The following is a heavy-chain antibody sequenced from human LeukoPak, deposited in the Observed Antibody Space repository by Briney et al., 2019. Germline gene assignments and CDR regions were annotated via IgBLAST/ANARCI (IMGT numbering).Heavy chain of an antibody. CDR3: ARLSSGWGDFDY. CDR2: ISTYNANT. J-gene: IGHJ4*02. V-gene: IGHV1-18*01. CDR1: GYTFTSYG. Sequence: ASVKVSCKASGYTFTSYGISWVRQAPGQGLEWMGWISTYNANTNYAQKLQGRVTMTTDTSTSTAYMELRSLRSDDTAVYYCARLSSGWGDFDYWGQGTLVTVSS. D-gene: IGHD6-19*01.